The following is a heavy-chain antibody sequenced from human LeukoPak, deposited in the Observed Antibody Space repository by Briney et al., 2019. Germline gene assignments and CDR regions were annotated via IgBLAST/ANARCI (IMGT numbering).Heavy chain of an antibody. CDR2: LYPGDSDT. Sequence: GESLKISCKGSGYSFTRYWIGWVRQMPGKGLGWIGILYPGDSDTIYSPSFQGQVTISPDKSITTASPPWGSPKGSDTAWAYLSLGMYNSGWRFDYWGQGTLVTVSS. V-gene: IGHV5-51*01. D-gene: IGHD6-19*01. CDR3: SLGMYNSGWRFDY. CDR1: GYSFTRYW. J-gene: IGHJ4*02.